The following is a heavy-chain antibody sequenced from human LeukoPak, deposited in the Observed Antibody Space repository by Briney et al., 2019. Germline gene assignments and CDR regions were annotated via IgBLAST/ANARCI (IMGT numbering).Heavy chain of an antibody. Sequence: PGGSLRLSCSASGFPFSSYAMHWVRQAPGKGLEYVSAISDSGGSTYYADSVKGRFTISRDNSKNTRYLPVSSLRAEDTAVYFGVGGYSFGPYGMDVWGQGTTVTVSS. V-gene: IGHV3-64D*09. CDR2: ISDSGGST. CDR1: GFPFSSYA. CDR3: VGGYSFGPYGMDV. D-gene: IGHD2-15*01. J-gene: IGHJ6*02.